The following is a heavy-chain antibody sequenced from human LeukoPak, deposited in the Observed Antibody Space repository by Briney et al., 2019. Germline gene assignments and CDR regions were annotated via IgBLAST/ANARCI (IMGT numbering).Heavy chain of an antibody. V-gene: IGHV4-31*03. CDR3: ARGLVVVVPAARPRRWGWFDP. CDR1: GVSISSGGYY. D-gene: IGHD2-2*02. J-gene: IGHJ5*02. Sequence: TSETLSLTCTVSGVSISSGGYYWSWIRQHPGKGLEWIGYIYYSGSAYYNPSLKSRVTISVDTSENQFSLKLSSVTAADTAVYYCARGLVVVVPAARPRRWGWFDPWGQGTLVTVSS. CDR2: IYYSGSA.